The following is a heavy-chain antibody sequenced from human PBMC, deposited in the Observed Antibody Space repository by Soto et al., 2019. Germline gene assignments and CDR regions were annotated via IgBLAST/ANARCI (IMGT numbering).Heavy chain of an antibody. V-gene: IGHV1-18*01. D-gene: IGHD2-15*01. CDR1: GYTFTSYG. CDR3: ARGDCSGGSCYSGY. J-gene: IGHJ4*02. CDR2: ISAYNGNT. Sequence: ASVKVSCKASGYTFTSYGISWVRQAPGQGLEWMGWISAYNGNTNDAQKLQGRVTMTTDTSTSTAYMELRSLRSDDTAVYYCARGDCSGGSCYSGYWGQGTLVTVSS.